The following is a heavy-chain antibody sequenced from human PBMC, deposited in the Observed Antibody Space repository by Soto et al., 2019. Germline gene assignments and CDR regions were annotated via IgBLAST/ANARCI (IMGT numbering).Heavy chain of an antibody. CDR1: GGTFSSYT. CDR3: ARVVAAANWFDP. CDR2: IIPILGIA. J-gene: IGHJ5*02. D-gene: IGHD2-15*01. Sequence: QVQLVQSGAEVKKPGSSVKVSCNASGGTFSSYTISWVRQAPGQGLEWMGRIIPILGIANYAQKFQGRVTITADKSTSTAYMELSSLRSEDTAVYYCARVVAAANWFDPWGQGTLVTVSS. V-gene: IGHV1-69*02.